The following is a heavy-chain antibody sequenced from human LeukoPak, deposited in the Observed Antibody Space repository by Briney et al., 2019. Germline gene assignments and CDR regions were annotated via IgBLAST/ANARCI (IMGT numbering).Heavy chain of an antibody. J-gene: IGHJ3*02. CDR3: ARGSGYGAFDI. D-gene: IGHD3-22*01. Sequence: SETLSLTCAVYGGSFSGYYWSWIRQPPGKGLEWIGEINHSGSTNYNPPLKSRVTISVDTSKNQFSLKLSPVTAADTAVYYCARGSGYGAFDIWGQGTMVTVSS. CDR1: GGSFSGYY. CDR2: INHSGST. V-gene: IGHV4-34*01.